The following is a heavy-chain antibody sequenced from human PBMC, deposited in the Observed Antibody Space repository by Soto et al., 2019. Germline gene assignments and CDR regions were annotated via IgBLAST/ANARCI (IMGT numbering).Heavy chain of an antibody. CDR1: GFTFSSYA. V-gene: IGHV3-23*01. CDR3: AKANSPAAFYDFWSGYYLYYYYGMDV. J-gene: IGHJ6*02. D-gene: IGHD3-3*01. Sequence: GGSLRLSCAASGFTFSSYAMSWVRQAPGKGLEWVSAISGSGGSTYYADSVKGRFTISRDNSKNTLYLQMNSLRAEDTAVYYCAKANSPAAFYDFWSGYYLYYYYGMDVWGQGTTVTVSS. CDR2: ISGSGGST.